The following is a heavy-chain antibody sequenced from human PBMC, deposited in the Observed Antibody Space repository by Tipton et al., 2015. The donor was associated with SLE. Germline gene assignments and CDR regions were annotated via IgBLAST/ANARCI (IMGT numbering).Heavy chain of an antibody. J-gene: IGHJ2*01. CDR2: IYIIGGT. CDR3: ARDRVTGVYWCVEL. D-gene: IGHD7-27*01. CDR1: GGAITRSSYY. V-gene: IGHV4-61*02. Sequence: TLSLTCAVSGGAITRSSYYFGCSRQPSRHGLDRDGRIYIIGGTNYNPPHKTRVTISVDTSKNQFSLKLSSLTAADTAVYYCARDRVTGVYWCVELWGRGSLASVSS.